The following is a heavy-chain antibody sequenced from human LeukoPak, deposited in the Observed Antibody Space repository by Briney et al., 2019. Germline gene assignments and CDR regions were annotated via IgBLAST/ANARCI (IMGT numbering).Heavy chain of an antibody. J-gene: IGHJ4*02. CDR2: IYSGGST. CDR1: GFTVSSNY. V-gene: IGHV3-53*01. D-gene: IGHD1-1*01. Sequence: GGSLRLSCAASGFTVSSNYMSWVRQAPAKGLEWVSVIYSGGSTYYADSVKGRFTISRDNSKNTLYLQMNSLRAEDTAVYYCARDWGHNWNDENDYWGQGTLVTVSS. CDR3: ARDWGHNWNDENDY.